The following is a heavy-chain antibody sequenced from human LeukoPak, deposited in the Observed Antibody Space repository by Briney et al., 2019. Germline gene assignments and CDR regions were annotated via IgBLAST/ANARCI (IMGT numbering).Heavy chain of an antibody. CDR3: AKAWGSSVPYYYYMDV. Sequence: GGSLRLSCVALEFSFETYWMSWVRQAPGKGPEWVSAISGSGGSTYYADSVKGRFTISRDNSKNTLYLQMNSLRAEDTAVYYCAKAWGSSVPYYYYMDVWGKGTTVTVSS. D-gene: IGHD6-6*01. J-gene: IGHJ6*03. CDR2: ISGSGGST. CDR1: EFSFETYW. V-gene: IGHV3-23*01.